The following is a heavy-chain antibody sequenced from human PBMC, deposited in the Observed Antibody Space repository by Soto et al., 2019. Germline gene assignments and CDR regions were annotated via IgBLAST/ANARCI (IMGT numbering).Heavy chain of an antibody. V-gene: IGHV1-69*02. J-gene: IGHJ4*02. CDR2: IIPILGIA. D-gene: IGHD3-22*01. Sequence: GASVKVSCKASGGTFSSYTISWVRQAPGQGLEWMGRIIPILGIANYAQKFQGRVTITADKSTSTAYMELSSLRSEDTAVYYCARAGDSSGYPFDYWGQGTLVTVSS. CDR3: ARAGDSSGYPFDY. CDR1: GGTFSSYT.